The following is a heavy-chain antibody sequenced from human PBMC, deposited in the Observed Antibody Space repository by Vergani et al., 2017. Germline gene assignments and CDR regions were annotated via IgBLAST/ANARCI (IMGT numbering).Heavy chain of an antibody. V-gene: IGHV4-38-2*01. J-gene: IGHJ5*02. Sequence: QVQLLESGPGPLKPSETLSLTCPVPGYSITSGYYWGWIRQPPGRGLEWTGSIYHTGSAYYNPSLKSRVTLSGDTSMNQVSLKLNSVTAADAAVYYCVRTVALWFGETKDGGWFDPWGQGTLVTVTS. D-gene: IGHD3-10*01. CDR2: IYHTGSA. CDR3: VRTVALWFGETKDGGWFDP. CDR1: GYSITSGYY.